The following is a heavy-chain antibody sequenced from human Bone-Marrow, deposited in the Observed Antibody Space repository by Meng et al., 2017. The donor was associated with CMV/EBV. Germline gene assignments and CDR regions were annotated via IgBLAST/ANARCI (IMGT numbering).Heavy chain of an antibody. D-gene: IGHD5-18*01. J-gene: IGHJ4*02. CDR1: GGSISSSSYY. CDR2: IYYSGST. Sequence: QRQLQVSGPGLVKPSDTLSLTCTVSGGSISSSSYYWGWIRQPPGKGLEWIGSIYYSGSTYYNPSLKSRVTISVDTSKNQFSLKLSSVTAADTAVYYCATLSGYSYVDYWGQGTLVTVSS. V-gene: IGHV4-39*07. CDR3: ATLSGYSYVDY.